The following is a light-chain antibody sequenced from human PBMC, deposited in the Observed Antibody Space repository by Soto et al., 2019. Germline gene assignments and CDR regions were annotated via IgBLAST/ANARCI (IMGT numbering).Light chain of an antibody. V-gene: IGLV2-11*01. Sequence: QSVLTQPRSVSGSPGQSVTISCTGTSSDVGVYNYVSWYQQHPGKAPQLVIYDVIKRPSGVPYRFSGSKSGNTASLTISGLQAQDEADYYCSSYAGSSLWVFGGGTKLTVL. CDR3: SSYAGSSLWV. CDR1: SSDVGVYNY. J-gene: IGLJ3*02. CDR2: DVI.